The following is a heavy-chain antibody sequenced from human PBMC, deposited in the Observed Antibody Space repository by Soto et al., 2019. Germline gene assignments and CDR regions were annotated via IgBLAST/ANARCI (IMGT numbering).Heavy chain of an antibody. CDR3: TRSAISPYGGLIGPFDY. Sequence: QVQLAQSGAEERTPGASVKVSCEATGYTFTAYAMHWVRQAPGQRLEWMGWINPANGNTKYSQKFQGRLTITSDTSANTGYMELNSLTSGDTAMYYCTRSAISPYGGLIGPFDYWGQGNLVTVSS. D-gene: IGHD3-16*02. V-gene: IGHV1-3*05. CDR1: GYTFTAYA. J-gene: IGHJ4*02. CDR2: INPANGNT.